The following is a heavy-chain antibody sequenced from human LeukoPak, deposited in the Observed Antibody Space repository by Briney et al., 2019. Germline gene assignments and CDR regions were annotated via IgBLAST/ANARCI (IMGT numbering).Heavy chain of an antibody. Sequence: PGGSLRLSCAASGFTFSSYWMSWVRQAPGKGLDWVSVIYSGGSTYYADSVKGRFTISRDNSKNTLYLQMNSLRAEDTAVYYCAREYSSSGGAFDYWGQGTLVTVSS. V-gene: IGHV3-53*01. J-gene: IGHJ4*02. D-gene: IGHD6-6*01. CDR2: IYSGGST. CDR3: AREYSSSGGAFDY. CDR1: GFTFSSYW.